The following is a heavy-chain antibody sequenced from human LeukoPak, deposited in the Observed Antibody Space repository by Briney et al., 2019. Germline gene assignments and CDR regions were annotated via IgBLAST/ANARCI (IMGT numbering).Heavy chain of an antibody. Sequence: GSSVKVSCKASEGTFSSYAISWVRQAPGQGLEWMGGIIPIFGTANYAQKFQGRVTMTRNTSISTAYMELSSLRSEDTAVYYCARGRPMDYFDCWGQGTLVIVSS. V-gene: IGHV1-69*05. D-gene: IGHD3-10*01. CDR2: IIPIFGTA. J-gene: IGHJ4*02. CDR1: EGTFSSYA. CDR3: ARGRPMDYFDC.